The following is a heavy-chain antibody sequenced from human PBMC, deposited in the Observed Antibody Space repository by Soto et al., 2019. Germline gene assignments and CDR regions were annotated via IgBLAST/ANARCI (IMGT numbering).Heavy chain of an antibody. CDR1: GLTFSSYW. D-gene: IGHD2-8*01. CDR3: ARVPTGKYGVWNY. Sequence: GGSLGLSCAASGLTFSSYWMPWVRKTPGKGLVWVSRINPGGSITAYADSVKGRFTISRDNAKNTLYLQMNSLRGDDTAVYYCARVPTGKYGVWNYWGQGTLVTVSS. CDR2: INPGGSIT. J-gene: IGHJ4*02. V-gene: IGHV3-74*01.